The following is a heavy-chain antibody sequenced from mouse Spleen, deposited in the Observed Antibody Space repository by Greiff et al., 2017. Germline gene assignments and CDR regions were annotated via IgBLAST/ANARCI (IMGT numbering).Heavy chain of an antibody. V-gene: IGHV5-17*01. CDR2: ISSGSSTI. CDR1: GFTFSDYG. D-gene: IGHD1-1*01. CDR3: ARKGNYYGSSYVGAMDY. J-gene: IGHJ4*01. Sequence: EVKLMESGGGLVKPGGSLKLSCAASGFTFSDYGMHWVRQAPEKGLEWVAYISSGSSTIYYADTVKGRFTISRDNAKNTLFLQMTSLRSEDTAMYYCARKGNYYGSSYVGAMDYWGQGTSVTVSS.